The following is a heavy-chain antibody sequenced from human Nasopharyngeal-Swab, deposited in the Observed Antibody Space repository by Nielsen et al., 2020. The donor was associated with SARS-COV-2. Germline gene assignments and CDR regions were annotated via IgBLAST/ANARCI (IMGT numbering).Heavy chain of an antibody. V-gene: IGHV1-18*01. D-gene: IGHD3-9*01. CDR2: ISAYNGNT. J-gene: IGHJ3*02. CDR1: GYTFTSYG. CDR3: TRGGGYYDILTGSPPVAFDI. Sequence: ASVKVSCKASGYTFTSYGISWVRQAPGQGREWRGWISAYNGNTNYAQKLQGRVTMTTDTSTSTAYMELRSLRSDDTAVYYCTRGGGYYDILTGSPPVAFDIWGQGTMVTVSS.